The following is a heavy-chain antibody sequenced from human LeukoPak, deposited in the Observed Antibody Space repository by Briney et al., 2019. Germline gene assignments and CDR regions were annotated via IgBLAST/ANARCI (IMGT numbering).Heavy chain of an antibody. Sequence: SETLSLTCTVSGGSISDSYLSWIRQPAGKGLEWIGRMYVTGTTNYNPSLRSRVTMSMDTSKNQFSLRLSSVTAADTAVYYCARENYYDSSRYSEAMDVWGQGTTVIVSS. CDR2: MYVTGTT. V-gene: IGHV4-4*07. J-gene: IGHJ6*02. D-gene: IGHD3-22*01. CDR1: GGSISDSY. CDR3: ARENYYDSSRYSEAMDV.